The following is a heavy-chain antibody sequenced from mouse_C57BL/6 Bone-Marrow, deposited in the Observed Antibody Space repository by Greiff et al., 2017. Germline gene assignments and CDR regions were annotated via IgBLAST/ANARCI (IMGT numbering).Heavy chain of an antibody. V-gene: IGHV1-80*01. Sequence: QVQLQQSGAELVKPGASVKISCKASGYAFSSYWMNWVKQRPGKGLEWIGQIYPGDGDTNYNGKFKGKATLTADKSSSTAYMQLSSLTSEDSAVYFCARSFIYDGSVDYWGQGTSVTVSS. J-gene: IGHJ4*01. CDR1: GYAFSSYW. CDR3: ARSFIYDGSVDY. D-gene: IGHD2-3*01. CDR2: IYPGDGDT.